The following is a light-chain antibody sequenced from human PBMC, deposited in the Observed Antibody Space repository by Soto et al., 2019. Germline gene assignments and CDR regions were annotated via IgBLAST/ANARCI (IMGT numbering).Light chain of an antibody. V-gene: IGLV2-11*01. CDR3: CSFAGFSYV. J-gene: IGLJ1*01. Sequence: QSALTQPRSVSGSPGQSVTMSCTGTSSDVGGYDYVSWYQHHPGKAPKLMIHDVNRRPSGVPDRFSGSKSGNMASLTISGLQAEDEADYYCCSFAGFSYVFGSGTKVTVL. CDR1: SSDVGGYDY. CDR2: DVN.